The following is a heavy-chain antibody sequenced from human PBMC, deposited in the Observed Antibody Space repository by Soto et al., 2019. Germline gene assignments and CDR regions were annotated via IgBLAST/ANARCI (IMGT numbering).Heavy chain of an antibody. CDR2: MNPNSGNT. J-gene: IGHJ6*02. D-gene: IGHD2-2*02. CDR1: GYTFTSYD. Sequence: XSVKVSCKASGYTFTSYDINWVRQATVQGLEWMGWMNPNSGNTGYAQKFQGRVTMTRNTSISTAYMELSSLRSEDTAVYYCARGRSYCSSTSCYTPLYGMDVWGQGTTVTVSS. V-gene: IGHV1-8*01. CDR3: ARGRSYCSSTSCYTPLYGMDV.